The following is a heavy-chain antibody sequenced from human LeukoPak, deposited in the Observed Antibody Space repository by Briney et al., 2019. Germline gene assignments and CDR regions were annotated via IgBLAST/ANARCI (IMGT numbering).Heavy chain of an antibody. CDR2: ISYDGSNK. V-gene: IGHV3-30*18. CDR1: GFTFSSYG. CDR3: AKCQRYYDSSGIDAFDI. J-gene: IGHJ3*02. D-gene: IGHD3-22*01. Sequence: PGGSLRLSCAASGFTFSSYGMHWVRQAPGKGLEWVAVISYDGSNKYYADSVKGRFTISRDNSKNTLYLQMNSLRAEDTAVYYCAKCQRYYDSSGIDAFDIWGQGTMVTVSS.